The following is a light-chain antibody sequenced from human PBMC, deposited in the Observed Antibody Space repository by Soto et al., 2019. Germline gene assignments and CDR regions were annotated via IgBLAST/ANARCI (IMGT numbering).Light chain of an antibody. Sequence: QSVLTQPASVSGSPGQSITISCTGTSSDIGTYNYVSWYQQHPGKAPKLMIYEINNRPSGVSNRFSGSKSGNTASLTISGLQAKDEANYYCSSYSSSGTLWVFGGGTKVTVL. J-gene: IGLJ3*02. V-gene: IGLV2-14*01. CDR2: EIN. CDR1: SSDIGTYNY. CDR3: SSYSSSGTLWV.